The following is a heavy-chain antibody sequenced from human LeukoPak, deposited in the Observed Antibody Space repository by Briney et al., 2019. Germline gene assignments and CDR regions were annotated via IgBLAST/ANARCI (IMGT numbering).Heavy chain of an antibody. CDR3: ARLWDY. J-gene: IGHJ4*02. V-gene: IGHV4-39*01. D-gene: IGHD3-10*01. CDR2: IYYSGST. CDR1: GGSISSTTYY. Sequence: KPSETLSLTCTVSGGSISSTTYYWGWIRQPPGRWLEWIGSIYYSGSTYYNPSLKSRVTISADTSKNQFSLGLTSVTAADTAVYYCARLWDYWGQGTLVTVSS.